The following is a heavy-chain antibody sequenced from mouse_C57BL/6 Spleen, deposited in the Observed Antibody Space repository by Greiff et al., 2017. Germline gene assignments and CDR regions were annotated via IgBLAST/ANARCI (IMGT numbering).Heavy chain of an antibody. V-gene: IGHV14-4*01. Sequence: VQLQQSGAELVRPGASVKLSCTASGFNIKDDYMHWVKQRPEQGLEWSGWIDPENGDTEYASKFQGKATITADTSSNTAYLQLSSLTSEDTAVYYCTLYYSNFPAWFAYWGQGTLVTVSA. CDR3: TLYYSNFPAWFAY. J-gene: IGHJ3*01. CDR1: GFNIKDDY. CDR2: IDPENGDT. D-gene: IGHD2-5*01.